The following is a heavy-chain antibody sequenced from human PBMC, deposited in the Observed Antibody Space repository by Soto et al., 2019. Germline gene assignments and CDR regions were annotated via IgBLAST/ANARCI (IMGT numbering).Heavy chain of an antibody. CDR1: GYTFTSYY. Sequence: QVQLVQSGAEVKKPGASVKVSCKASGYTFTSYYMHWVRQAPGQGLEWMGIINPSGGSTSYAQKFQGRVTMTRDTSTSTVYMELSSLRSEDTAVYYCAREERRYDFWSGYYYAGFDYWGQGTLVTVSS. J-gene: IGHJ4*02. CDR3: AREERRYDFWSGYYYAGFDY. V-gene: IGHV1-46*03. D-gene: IGHD3-3*01. CDR2: INPSGGST.